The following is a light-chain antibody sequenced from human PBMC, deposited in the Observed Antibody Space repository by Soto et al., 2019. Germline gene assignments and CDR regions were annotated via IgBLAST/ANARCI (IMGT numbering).Light chain of an antibody. Sequence: QSVLTQPASVSGSPGQSITISCTGTSSDVGGYNYVSWYQQHPGTAPKLLIYDNNKRPSGVPDRFSGSKSGTSATLGITGLQTGDEADYYCGTWDSSLSVLYVFGTGTRSPS. CDR2: DNN. V-gene: IGLV1-51*01. J-gene: IGLJ1*01. CDR3: GTWDSSLSVLYV. CDR1: SSDVGGYNY.